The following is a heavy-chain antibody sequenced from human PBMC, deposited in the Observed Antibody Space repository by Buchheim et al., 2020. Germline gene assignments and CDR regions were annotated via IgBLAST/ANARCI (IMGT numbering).Heavy chain of an antibody. J-gene: IGHJ6*02. D-gene: IGHD6-13*01. CDR1: GYTFTSYY. CDR3: ARAGSSSDYYDYGMDV. CDR2: INPSGGST. Sequence: QVQLVQSGAEVKKPGASVKVSCKASGYTFTSYYMHWVRQAPGQGLEWMGIINPSGGSTSYAQKFKGRVTMTRDTSTSTVHMELSSLRSEDTAVYYCARAGSSSDYYDYGMDVWDQGTT. V-gene: IGHV1-46*01.